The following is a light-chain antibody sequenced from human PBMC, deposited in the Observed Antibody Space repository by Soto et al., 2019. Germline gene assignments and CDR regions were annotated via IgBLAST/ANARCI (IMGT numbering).Light chain of an antibody. Sequence: QSALTQPRSVSGSPGQSVTISCTGTSSDVRGYNYVSWYQQHPGKAPKLMIYDVSKRPSGVPDRFSGSKSGNXASLXISGLXAXDEADYYCCSYAGSYTPHVVFGGGTKLTVL. CDR1: SSDVRGYNY. CDR3: CSYAGSYTPHVV. CDR2: DVS. V-gene: IGLV2-11*01. J-gene: IGLJ2*01.